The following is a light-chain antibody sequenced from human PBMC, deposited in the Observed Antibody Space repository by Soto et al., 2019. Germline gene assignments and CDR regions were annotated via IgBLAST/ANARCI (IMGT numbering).Light chain of an antibody. CDR1: QSVSSSY. J-gene: IGKJ3*01. V-gene: IGKV3-20*01. CDR3: QQYGSSFT. CDR2: GAS. Sequence: EIVLTQSPGTLSLSPGERVTLSCRASQSVSSSYLAWYQQKPGQAPRLLIYGASSRATGIPDRFSGSGSGTDFTLTISRLEPEDFAVYYCQQYGSSFTFGPGT.